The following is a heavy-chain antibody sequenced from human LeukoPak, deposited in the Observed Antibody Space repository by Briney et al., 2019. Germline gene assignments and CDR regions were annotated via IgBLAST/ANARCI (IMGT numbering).Heavy chain of an antibody. CDR2: ISSSGSTL. V-gene: IGHV3-48*03. D-gene: IGHD3-10*02. CDR3: AELGITMIGGV. CDR1: GFTFSSYE. Sequence: PGGSLRLSYAASGFTFSSYEMNWVRQAPGKGLEWVSYISSSGSTLYYADSVKGRFTISRDNAKDSLYLQMNSLRAEDTAVYYCAELGITMIGGVWGKGTTVTISS. J-gene: IGHJ6*04.